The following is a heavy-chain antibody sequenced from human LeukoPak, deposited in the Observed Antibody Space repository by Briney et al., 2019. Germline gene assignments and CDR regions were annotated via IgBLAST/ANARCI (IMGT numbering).Heavy chain of an antibody. D-gene: IGHD6-19*01. V-gene: IGHV3-30*02. CDR2: IRYDGSNK. Sequence: GGSLRLSCAASGFTFSSYGMHWVRQAPGKGLEWVAFIRYDGSNKYYADSVKGRFTISRDNSKNTLYLQMNSLRAEDTAVYYCARDHSSGWYQGFDYWGQGTLVTVPS. CDR1: GFTFSSYG. CDR3: ARDHSSGWYQGFDY. J-gene: IGHJ4*02.